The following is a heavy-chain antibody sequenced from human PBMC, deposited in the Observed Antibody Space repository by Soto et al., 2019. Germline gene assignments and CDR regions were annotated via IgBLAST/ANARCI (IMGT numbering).Heavy chain of an antibody. J-gene: IGHJ4*02. CDR3: ASESTYYYDGSGYVGFDY. Sequence: SVKVSCKASGGTFSSYAISWVRQAPGQGLEWMGGIIPIFGTANYAQKFQGRVTITADESTSTAYMELSSLRSEDTAVYYCASESTYYYDGSGYVGFDYWGQGTLVTVSS. CDR2: IIPIFGTA. CDR1: GGTFSSYA. D-gene: IGHD3-22*01. V-gene: IGHV1-69*13.